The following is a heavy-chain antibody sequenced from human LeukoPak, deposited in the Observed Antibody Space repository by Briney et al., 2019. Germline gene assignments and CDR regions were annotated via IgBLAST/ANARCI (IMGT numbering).Heavy chain of an antibody. CDR2: ISAYNGNT. V-gene: IGHV1-18*01. D-gene: IGHD3-10*01. CDR1: GYTFTSYG. J-gene: IGHJ5*02. Sequence: GASVKVSCKASGYTFTSYGISWVRQAPGQGLEWMGWISAYNGNTNYAQKLQGRVTMTTDTSTSTAYMELRSLRSDDTAVYYCARGRSYYGSGSYYNWFGPWGQGTLVTVSS. CDR3: ARGRSYYGSGSYYNWFGP.